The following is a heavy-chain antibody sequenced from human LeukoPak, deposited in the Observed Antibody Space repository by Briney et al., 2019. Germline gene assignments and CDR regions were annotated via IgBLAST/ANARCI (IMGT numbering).Heavy chain of an antibody. Sequence: GGSLRLSCTASGFTFSSYSMNCIRQAPGKGLEWVTFIRYDGSKKYYADSVKGRLTISRDNSKNTLYLQMNTLRVEDTAVYYCAKLTDGSGLAYYFDYWGQGTLVTVSS. V-gene: IGHV3-30*02. CDR3: AKLTDGSGLAYYFDY. J-gene: IGHJ4*02. D-gene: IGHD3-10*01. CDR1: GFTFSSYS. CDR2: IRYDGSKK.